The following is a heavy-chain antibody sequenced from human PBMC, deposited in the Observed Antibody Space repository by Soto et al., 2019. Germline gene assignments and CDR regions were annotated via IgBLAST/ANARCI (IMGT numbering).Heavy chain of an antibody. V-gene: IGHV1-18*04. Sequence: GASVKVSCKGSGYSFTSYGISWVRQAPGQGLEWMGWISVYNGNIKYAQKFKGRVTMTTDTSMFTAYLEVRSLRSDDTAVYYCARRTSYYDDSNAYYSFDYWGPGTLVTVSS. CDR3: ARRTSYYDDSNAYYSFDY. D-gene: IGHD3-22*01. CDR1: GYSFTSYG. CDR2: ISVYNGNI. J-gene: IGHJ4*02.